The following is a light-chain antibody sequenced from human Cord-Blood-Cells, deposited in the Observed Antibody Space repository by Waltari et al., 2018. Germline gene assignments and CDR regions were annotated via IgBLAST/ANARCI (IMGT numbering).Light chain of an antibody. CDR3: QQYGSSPPVT. CDR2: GAS. V-gene: IGKV3-20*01. CDR1: QSVSSSY. J-gene: IGKJ4*01. Sequence: EIVLTQSPGTLSLSPGARATLSCTASQSVSSSYLAWYQQKPSQAPRLLIYGASSRATGIPDRFSGSGSGTDFTLTISRLEPEDFAVYYCQQYGSSPPVTFGGGTKVEIK.